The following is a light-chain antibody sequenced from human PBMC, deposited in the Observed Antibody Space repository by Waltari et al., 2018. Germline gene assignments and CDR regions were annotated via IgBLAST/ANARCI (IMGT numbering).Light chain of an antibody. CDR2: DNI. V-gene: IGLV1-40*01. CDR1: SPNIGAVSA. CDR3: QSYDNNLNAWV. Sequence: QSVLTQPPSVSGAPGQTVTISCPGSSPNIGAVSAVHWYQHLPGTAPKVLIYDNINRPSGVPDRFSGSTSGASASLAITGLQAGDEADYYCQSYDNNLNAWVFGGGTKLTVL. J-gene: IGLJ3*02.